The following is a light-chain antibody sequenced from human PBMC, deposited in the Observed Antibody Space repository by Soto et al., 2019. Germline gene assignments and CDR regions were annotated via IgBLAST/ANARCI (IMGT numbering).Light chain of an antibody. CDR3: QQFNSYPRT. Sequence: AIQLTQSPSSLSASVGDRVTIACRASQGISSALAWYQQKPGKAPKLLIYDASSLESGVPSRFSGSGSGTDFTLNISGLQPEDFATYYCQQFNSYPRTFGQGTKVDIK. J-gene: IGKJ1*01. V-gene: IGKV1-13*02. CDR2: DAS. CDR1: QGISSA.